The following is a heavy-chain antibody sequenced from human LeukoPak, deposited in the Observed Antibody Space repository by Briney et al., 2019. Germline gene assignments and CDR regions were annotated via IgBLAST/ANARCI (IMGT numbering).Heavy chain of an antibody. D-gene: IGHD1-26*01. V-gene: IGHV3-53*01. J-gene: IGHJ5*02. CDR3: VRTQPRSRLLDR. Sequence: GGSLRLSCAASELSFSDNYMSWVRQAPGKGLEWVSILYSGGNTYYTDSVKGRFTISRDTSKNTLYLQMNSLRADDTAVYYCVRTQPRSRLLDRCGQGTLVTVSS. CDR2: LYSGGNT. CDR1: ELSFSDNY.